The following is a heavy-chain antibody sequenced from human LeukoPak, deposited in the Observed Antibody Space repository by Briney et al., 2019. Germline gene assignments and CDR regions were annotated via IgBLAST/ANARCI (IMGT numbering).Heavy chain of an antibody. CDR1: GYSISSGYY. Sequence: SETLSLTCAVSGYSISSGYYWGWIRQPPGKGLEWSGSIYHSRSTYYNPSLKSRVTISVDTSKNQFSLKLSSVTAADTAVYYCARHAGGDIVVVPAAYFDYWGQGTLVTVSS. D-gene: IGHD2-2*01. J-gene: IGHJ4*02. CDR2: IYHSRST. CDR3: ARHAGGDIVVVPAAYFDY. V-gene: IGHV4-38-2*01.